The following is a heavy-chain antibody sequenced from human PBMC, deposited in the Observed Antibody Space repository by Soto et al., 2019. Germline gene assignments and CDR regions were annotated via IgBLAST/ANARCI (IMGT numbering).Heavy chain of an antibody. CDR3: AVPPPGRYNSSSWYNLLDY. J-gene: IGHJ4*02. V-gene: IGHV3-48*02. CDR2: ISSSSSTI. CDR1: GFTFSSYS. Sequence: EVQLVESGGGLVQPGGSLRLSCAASGFTFSSYSMNWVRQAPGKGLEWVSYISSSSSTIYYADSVKGRFTISRDNAKNSLYLQMNSLRDEDTAVYYCAVPPPGRYNSSSWYNLLDYWGQGTLVTVSS. D-gene: IGHD6-13*01.